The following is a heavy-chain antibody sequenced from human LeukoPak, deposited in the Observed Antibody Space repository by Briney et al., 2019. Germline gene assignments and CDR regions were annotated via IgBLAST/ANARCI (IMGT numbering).Heavy chain of an antibody. CDR1: GYTFTRFG. J-gene: IGHJ4*02. Sequence: ASVKVSCKTSGYTFTRFGITWVRQAPGQGLEWMGWISTYNGNTEYAQKLQGRVTVTTDTSTNTAYMELRSLRSDDTAMYYCVTGDDFDYWGQGTLVTVSS. V-gene: IGHV1-18*01. CDR2: ISTYNGNT. D-gene: IGHD1-1*01. CDR3: VTGDDFDY.